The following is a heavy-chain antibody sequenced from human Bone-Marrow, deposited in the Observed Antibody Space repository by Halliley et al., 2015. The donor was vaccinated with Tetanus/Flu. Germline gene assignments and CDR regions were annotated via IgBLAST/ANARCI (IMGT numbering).Heavy chain of an antibody. CDR3: VRDRGFVYWGYYDH. V-gene: IGHV4-4*02. CDR2: IHHTGST. J-gene: IGHJ4*02. D-gene: IGHD3-16*01. CDR1: GDPISSSNW. Sequence: TLSLTCEVPGDPISSSNWWSWVRQPPGKGLEYIGEIHHTGSTNYTPSLKSRFTMSLAKSKTQFSLMLSSVTAADTAVYYGVRDRGFVYWGYYDHWGQGTLVPVSS.